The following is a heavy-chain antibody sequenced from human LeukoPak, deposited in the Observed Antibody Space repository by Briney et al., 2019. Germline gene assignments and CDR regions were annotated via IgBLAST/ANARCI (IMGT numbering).Heavy chain of an antibody. CDR1: GGSISSYY. V-gene: IGHV4-59*12. CDR3: ATTMIRLGY. CDR2: IYYSGAT. Sequence: KPSETLSLTCTVSGGSISSYYWSWIRQPPGKGLEWIGSIYYSGATYYNPSLKSRVTISVDTSKNQFSLKLSSVTAADTAVYYCATTMIRLGYWGQGTLVTVSS. D-gene: IGHD3-22*01. J-gene: IGHJ4*02.